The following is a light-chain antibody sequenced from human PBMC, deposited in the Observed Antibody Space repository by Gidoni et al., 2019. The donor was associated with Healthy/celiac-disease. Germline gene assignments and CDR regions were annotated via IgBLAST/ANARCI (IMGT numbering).Light chain of an antibody. CDR3: QQYGSSSGA. CDR2: DAS. Sequence: ERLLTQSPGTLSLSPGERATLSCRASQDVSNSYLAWYVQKPGQAPRLLIYDASNKATGTPDRFSGSGSGTDFTLTISRLEPEDFATYYCQQYGSSSGAFGQGTKVEIK. J-gene: IGKJ1*01. CDR1: QDVSNSY. V-gene: IGKV3-20*01.